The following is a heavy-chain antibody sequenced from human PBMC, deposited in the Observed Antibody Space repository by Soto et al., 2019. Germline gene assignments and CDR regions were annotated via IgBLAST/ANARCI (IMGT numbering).Heavy chain of an antibody. D-gene: IGHD3-10*01. CDR1: GFTFSTYV. J-gene: IGHJ6*02. Sequence: VGSLRLSCAVSGFTFSTYVIHWVRQAPGKGLEWVAAISHDGSDKYYRDSVRGRFTISRDNSKNTLNLQMNTLRPEDTAMYYCAREIRGSGGMDVWGQGTTVTVSS. CDR3: AREIRGSGGMDV. CDR2: ISHDGSDK. V-gene: IGHV3-30-3*01.